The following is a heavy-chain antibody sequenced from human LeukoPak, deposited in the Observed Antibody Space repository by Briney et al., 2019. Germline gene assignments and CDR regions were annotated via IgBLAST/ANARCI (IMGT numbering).Heavy chain of an antibody. CDR2: IYDDGSA. CDR3: VRISSVTQTSYGHFDY. CDR1: GFTFSSYS. D-gene: IGHD3-16*01. Sequence: PGGSLRLSCAASGFTFSSYSMNWVRQAPGKGLEWVSVIYDDGSAYYADSVKGRFTISRDNSQNTVSLQMISLRAEDTAVYYCVRISSVTQTSYGHFDYWGQGTLVTVSS. J-gene: IGHJ4*02. V-gene: IGHV3-53*01.